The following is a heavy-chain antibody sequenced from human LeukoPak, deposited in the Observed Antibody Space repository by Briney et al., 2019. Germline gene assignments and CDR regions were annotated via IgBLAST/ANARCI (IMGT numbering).Heavy chain of an antibody. CDR1: SGSISSTTW. Sequence: PSETLSLTCAVSSGSISSTTWWSWVRQPPGKGLEWIGEINHSGNTDYNPSLTGRVTISVDRSDNQFSLKVNSVIAADTAVYYCALGYHDVWERWCQGTLVTVSS. J-gene: IGHJ4*02. V-gene: IGHV4-4*02. CDR2: INHSGNT. CDR3: ALGYHDVWER. D-gene: IGHD1-26*01.